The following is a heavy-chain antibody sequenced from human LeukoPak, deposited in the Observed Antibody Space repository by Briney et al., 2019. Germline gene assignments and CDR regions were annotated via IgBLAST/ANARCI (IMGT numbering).Heavy chain of an antibody. Sequence: GGSLRLSCVASGFTFDDYGMSWVRQAPGKGLEWVSGINWNGGSTGYADSVKGRFTISRDNAKNSLYLQMNSLRAEDTALYYCARDGTIFGVVRDAFDIWGQGTMVTVSS. CDR3: ARDGTIFGVVRDAFDI. CDR2: INWNGGST. V-gene: IGHV3-20*04. CDR1: GFTFDDYG. J-gene: IGHJ3*02. D-gene: IGHD3-3*01.